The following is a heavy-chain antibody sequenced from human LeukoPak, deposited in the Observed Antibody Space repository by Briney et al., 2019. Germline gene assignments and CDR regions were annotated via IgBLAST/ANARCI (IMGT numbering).Heavy chain of an antibody. CDR1: GFTFSSYA. V-gene: IGHV3-21*01. J-gene: IGHJ4*02. CDR3: ARGLGGYDQFFDY. D-gene: IGHD5-12*01. CDR2: ISSSLSYI. Sequence: GGSLRLSCAASGFTFSSYAMSWVRQAPGKGLEWVSSISSSLSYIYYADSVKGRFTISKDNAKNSLYLQMNSLRAEDTAVYYCARGLGGYDQFFDYWGQGTLVTVSS.